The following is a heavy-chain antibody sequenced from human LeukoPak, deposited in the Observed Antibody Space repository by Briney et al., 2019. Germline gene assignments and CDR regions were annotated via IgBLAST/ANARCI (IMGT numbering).Heavy chain of an antibody. CDR1: GFTFNTYG. D-gene: IGHD3-3*01. J-gene: IGHJ4*02. CDR2: IRYDGSNK. Sequence: GGSLRLSCTASGFTFNTYGMHWVRQAPGKGLKWVAFIRYDGSNKYYGDSVKGRFTISRDNSKNTLYLQMNSLRAEDTAVYYCAKVRGNYDFWSGFDYWGQGTLVTVSS. V-gene: IGHV3-30*02. CDR3: AKVRGNYDFWSGFDY.